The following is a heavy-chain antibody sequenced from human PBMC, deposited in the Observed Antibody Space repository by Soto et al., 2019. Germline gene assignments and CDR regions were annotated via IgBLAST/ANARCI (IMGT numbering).Heavy chain of an antibody. D-gene: IGHD3-9*01. J-gene: IGHJ4*02. Sequence: ASVKVSCKVSGYTLIELSMHWVRQAPGKGLEWMGGFDPEDGETIYAQKFQGRVTMTEDTSTDTAYMELSSLRSEDTAVYYCATDYDILTGYYSYVHWGQGAQVTVSS. CDR3: ATDYDILTGYYSYVH. CDR2: FDPEDGET. CDR1: GYTLIELS. V-gene: IGHV1-24*01.